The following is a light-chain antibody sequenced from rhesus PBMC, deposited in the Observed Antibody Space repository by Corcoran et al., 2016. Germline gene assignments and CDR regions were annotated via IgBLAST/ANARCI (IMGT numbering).Light chain of an antibody. CDR2: KAS. J-gene: IGKJ1*01. CDR1: QSISNW. CDR3: QQYTTSPPWT. Sequence: DIQMTQSPSSLSASVGDTVTITCRASQSISNWLAWYQQKPGKAPKLLVYKASSLQRGVPARLSGSGSVTDYTLTISRLQSEDFATYYCQQYTTSPPWTFGQGTKVEI. V-gene: IGKV1-22*01.